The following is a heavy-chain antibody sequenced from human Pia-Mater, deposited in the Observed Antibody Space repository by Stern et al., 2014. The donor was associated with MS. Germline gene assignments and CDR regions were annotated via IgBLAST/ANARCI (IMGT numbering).Heavy chain of an antibody. CDR1: GFTFVGSW. CDR2: IKQDESEK. V-gene: IGHV3-7*01. CDR3: ARGGSRYFDY. Sequence: EVQLVESGGGLVQPGGSLRLSCAASGFTFVGSWMSWVRQAPGQGLEWVATIKQDESEKYYVDSVKGRFTISRDNAKNSLYLQMNSLRAEDTAVYYCARGGSRYFDYWGQGTLVTVSS. D-gene: IGHD3-10*01. J-gene: IGHJ4*02.